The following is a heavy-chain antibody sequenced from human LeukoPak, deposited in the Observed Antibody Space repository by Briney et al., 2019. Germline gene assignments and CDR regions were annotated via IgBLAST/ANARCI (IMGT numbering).Heavy chain of an antibody. CDR1: GGSISSYY. CDR3: ARAILGVGFEY. D-gene: IGHD3-16*01. V-gene: IGHV4-59*01. J-gene: IGHJ4*02. CDR2: IYYSGST. Sequence: ASETLSLTCTVSGGSISSYYWSWIRQPPGKGLEWIGYIYYSGSTNYNPSLKSRVTISLDTSKNQFSLKLTSVTAADTAVYYCARAILGVGFEYWGQGALVTVSS.